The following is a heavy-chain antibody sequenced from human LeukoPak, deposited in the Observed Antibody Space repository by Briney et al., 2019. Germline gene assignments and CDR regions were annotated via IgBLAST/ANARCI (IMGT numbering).Heavy chain of an antibody. Sequence: SETLSLTCTVSGGSISSGSYYWSWIRQPAGKGLEWIGRIYTSGSTNYNPSLKSRVTISVDTSKNQFSLKLSSVTAADTAVYYCAREEWELRLGAFDIWGQGTMVTVSS. J-gene: IGHJ3*02. CDR1: GGSISSGSYY. CDR2: IYTSGST. D-gene: IGHD1-26*01. CDR3: AREEWELRLGAFDI. V-gene: IGHV4-61*02.